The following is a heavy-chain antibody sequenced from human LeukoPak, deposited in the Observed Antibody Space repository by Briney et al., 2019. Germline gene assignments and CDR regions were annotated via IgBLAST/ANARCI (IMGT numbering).Heavy chain of an antibody. V-gene: IGHV3-23*01. CDR3: AKAHGGSYHSGID. J-gene: IGHJ4*02. D-gene: IGHD2-8*01. CDR2: ISGSGGST. Sequence: GGSLRLSCAASGSTFTSYAMNWVRQAPGKGLEWVSGISGSGGSTYYADSVKGRFSISRDNSKNTLYLQPNSLRVEDTAEYYCAKAHGGSYHSGIDWGQGTLVIVSS. CDR1: GSTFTSYA.